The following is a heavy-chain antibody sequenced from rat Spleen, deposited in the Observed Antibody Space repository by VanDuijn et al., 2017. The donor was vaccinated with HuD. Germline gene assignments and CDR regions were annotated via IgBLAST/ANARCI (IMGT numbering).Heavy chain of an antibody. J-gene: IGHJ2*01. CDR2: ISYDGSST. D-gene: IGHD4-3*01. V-gene: IGHV5-29*01. CDR3: ARHRFGVEY. Sequence: EVQLVESDGGLVQPGRSLKLSCAASGFTFSDYYMAWVRQAPTKGLEWVATISYDGSSTYYRDSVKGRFTISRDNAKSTLYLQMDSLRSEDTATYYCARHRFGVEYWGQGVMVTVSS. CDR1: GFTFSDYY.